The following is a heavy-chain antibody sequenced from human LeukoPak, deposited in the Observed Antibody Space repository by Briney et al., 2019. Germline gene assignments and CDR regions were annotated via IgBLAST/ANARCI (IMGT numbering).Heavy chain of an antibody. CDR3: ARDSPTNYYDAG. V-gene: IGHV1-2*02. D-gene: IGHD3-22*01. CDR2: INPNSGDT. Sequence: ASVKVSCKASGYTFTSYAMNWVRQAPGQGLEWMGWINPNSGDTNYAQKFQGRVTMTRDTSISTAYMELSSLRSEDTAVYYCARDSPTNYYDAGWGQGTLVTVSS. J-gene: IGHJ4*02. CDR1: GYTFTSYA.